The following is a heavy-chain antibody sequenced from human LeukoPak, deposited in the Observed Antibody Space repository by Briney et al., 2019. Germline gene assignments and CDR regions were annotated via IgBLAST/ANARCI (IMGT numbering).Heavy chain of an antibody. CDR3: ARQDGNGYYYFDF. D-gene: IGHD6-13*01. CDR2: IHPSDSDT. J-gene: IGHJ4*02. CDR1: GYSFTYW. V-gene: IGHV5-51*01. Sequence: GESLKISCQGSGYSFTYWIAWVRQMPGKGLEWMGIIHPSDSDTRYSPSFQGQVTISADESISTAYLQWSSLKASDTAIYYCARQDGNGYYYFDFWGQGTLVTVSS.